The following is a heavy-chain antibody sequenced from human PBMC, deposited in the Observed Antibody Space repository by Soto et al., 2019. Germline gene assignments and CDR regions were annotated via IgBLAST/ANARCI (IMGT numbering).Heavy chain of an antibody. J-gene: IGHJ1*01. CDR1: GYSFTTYG. CDR2: VSTNNGNT. CDR3: TRDPAPAAPGRGLGYH. V-gene: IGHV1-18*01. D-gene: IGHD6-13*01. Sequence: ASVKVSCKASGYSFTTYGFSWVRQAPGQGLEWMGWVSTNNGNTDYAQKFQGRVAMSTDSYTSTAYMELRSLTSDDTAVYYCTRDPAPAAPGRGLGYHWG.